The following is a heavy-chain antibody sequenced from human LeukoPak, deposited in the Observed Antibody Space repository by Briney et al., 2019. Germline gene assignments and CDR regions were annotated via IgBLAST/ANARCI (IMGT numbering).Heavy chain of an antibody. J-gene: IGHJ4*02. D-gene: IGHD3-16*01. CDR3: ARHLFASPFGY. CDR1: GGSISSYY. CDR2: IYYSGST. V-gene: IGHV4-59*08. Sequence: PSETLSLTCTVSGGSISSYYWSWIRQPPGKGLEWIGYIYYSGSTNYNPSLKSRVAISLDASKNQISLKLRSVTAADTAVYYCARHLFASPFGYWGLGTLVTVSS.